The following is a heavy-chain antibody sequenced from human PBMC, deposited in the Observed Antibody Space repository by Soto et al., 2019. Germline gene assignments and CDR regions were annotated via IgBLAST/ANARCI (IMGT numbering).Heavy chain of an antibody. CDR2: IYHSGST. CDR3: ARAYGGSLDY. CDR1: GGSISSGGYS. Sequence: QLQLQESGSGLVKPSQTLSLTCAVSGGSISSGGYSWSWIRQPPGKGLEWIGYIYHSGSTYYNPSLKSRVTQSLDRSQNQFSLKLSSVTAADTAVYYCARAYGGSLDYWGQGTLVTVSS. J-gene: IGHJ4*02. V-gene: IGHV4-30-2*01. D-gene: IGHD2-15*01.